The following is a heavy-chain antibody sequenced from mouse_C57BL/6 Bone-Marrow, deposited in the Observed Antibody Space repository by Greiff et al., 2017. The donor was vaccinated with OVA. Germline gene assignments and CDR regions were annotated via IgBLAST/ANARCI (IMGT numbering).Heavy chain of an antibody. Sequence: QVQLKESGPELVKPGASVKISCKASGYAFSSSWMNWVKQRPGKGLEWIGRIYPGDGDTNYNGKFKGKATLTADKSSSTAYMQLSSLTSEDSAVYFCARSLDYALYAMDYWGQGTSVTVSS. V-gene: IGHV1-82*01. CDR2: IYPGDGDT. J-gene: IGHJ4*01. D-gene: IGHD2-4*01. CDR3: ARSLDYALYAMDY. CDR1: GYAFSSSW.